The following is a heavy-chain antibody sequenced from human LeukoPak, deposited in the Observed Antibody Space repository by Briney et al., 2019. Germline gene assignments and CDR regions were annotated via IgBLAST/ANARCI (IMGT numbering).Heavy chain of an antibody. D-gene: IGHD6-13*01. CDR1: GGSISSSSYY. CDR2: IYYSGST. J-gene: IGHJ6*03. CDR3: ARGSPDYSSSWYNYYYMDV. V-gene: IGHV4-39*01. Sequence: SETLSLTCTVSGGSISSSSYYWGWIRQPPGKGLEWIGSIYYSGSTYYNPSLKSRVTISVDTSKNQFSLKLSSVTAADTAVYYCARGSPDYSSSWYNYYYMDVWGKGTTVTISS.